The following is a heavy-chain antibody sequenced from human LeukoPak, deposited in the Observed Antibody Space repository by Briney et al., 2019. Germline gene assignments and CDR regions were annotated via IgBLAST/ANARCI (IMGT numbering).Heavy chain of an antibody. D-gene: IGHD1-26*01. CDR1: GFTFDDYA. V-gene: IGHV3-9*01. CDR2: ISWNSGSI. CDR3: AKAVGYGGSREYYFDY. Sequence: PGRSLRLSCAASGFTFDDYAMHWVRQAPGKGLEWVSGISWNSGSIGYAVSVKGRFTISRDNAKNSLFLQMNSLRAEDTALYYCAKAVGYGGSREYYFDYWGQGTLVTVSS. J-gene: IGHJ4*02.